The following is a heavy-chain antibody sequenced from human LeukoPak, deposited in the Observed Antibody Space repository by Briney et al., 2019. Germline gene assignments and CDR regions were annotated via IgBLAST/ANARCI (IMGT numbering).Heavy chain of an antibody. CDR2: ISGSGVMT. CDR1: GFTFSDYA. V-gene: IGHV3-23*01. D-gene: IGHD1-26*01. CDR3: AKGVSSSYYFDY. J-gene: IGHJ4*02. Sequence: PGGSLRLSCAASGFTFSDYAMTWVRQAPGKGLEWVATISGSGVMTYYADSVKGRFTVSGDNSKNTLYLQMNSLRAEDTAVYYCAKGVSSSYYFDYWGQGTLVTVSS.